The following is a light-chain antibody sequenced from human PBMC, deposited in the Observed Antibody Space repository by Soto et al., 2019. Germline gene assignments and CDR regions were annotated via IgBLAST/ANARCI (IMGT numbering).Light chain of an antibody. J-gene: IGKJ3*01. CDR1: QSVSSN. CDR2: DAS. V-gene: IGKV3-15*01. CDR3: QQYNNWPFT. Sequence: EIVMTQSPATLSVSPGERATLSCRASQSVSSNLAWYQQKPGQPPRLLIYDASTRATGIPARFSGSGSETELTLTISSLQSEDFAVYYCQQYNNWPFTFGPGTKVDIK.